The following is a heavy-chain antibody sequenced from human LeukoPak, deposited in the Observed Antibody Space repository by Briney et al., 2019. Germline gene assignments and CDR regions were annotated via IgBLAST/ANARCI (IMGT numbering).Heavy chain of an antibody. CDR3: AKPSGSGVDY. D-gene: IGHD1-26*01. V-gene: IGHV3-30*02. Sequence: GGSLRLSCAASGFTFSSYAMHWVRQGPGKGLEWVAFIRSDGYHTYYTDSVKGRFTITRDNSKNTLYLQMNSLRLEDMGIYYCAKPSGSGVDYWGRGTRVTVSS. CDR2: IRSDGYHT. CDR1: GFTFSSYA. J-gene: IGHJ4*02.